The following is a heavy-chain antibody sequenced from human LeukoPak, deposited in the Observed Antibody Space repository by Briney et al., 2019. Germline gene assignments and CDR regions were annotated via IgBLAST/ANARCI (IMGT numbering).Heavy chain of an antibody. CDR2: ISSRSSYI. CDR3: AKDSWGIVVVVAAFGRLDY. V-gene: IGHV3-21*01. D-gene: IGHD2-15*01. CDR1: GFTFSSYS. J-gene: IGHJ4*02. Sequence: GGSLRLSCAASGFTFSSYSMNWVRQAPGKGLEWVSSISSRSSYIYYADSVKGRFTISRDNAKNTLYLQMNSLRAEDTAVYYCAKDSWGIVVVVAAFGRLDYWGQGTLVTVSS.